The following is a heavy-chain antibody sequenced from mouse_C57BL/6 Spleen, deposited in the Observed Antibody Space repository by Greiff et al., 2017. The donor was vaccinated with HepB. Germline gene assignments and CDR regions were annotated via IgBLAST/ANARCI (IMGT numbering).Heavy chain of an antibody. CDR2: IHPNSCST. V-gene: IGHV1-64*01. Sequence: QVQLQQPGAELVKPGASVKLSCKASGYTFTSYWMHWVKQRPGQGLEWIGMIHPNSCSTNYNEKFKSKATLTVDKSSSTAYMQLSSLTSEDSAVYYCAREQLRLGDYWGQGTSVTVSS. CDR3: AREQLRLGDY. J-gene: IGHJ4*01. CDR1: GYTFTSYW. D-gene: IGHD3-2*02.